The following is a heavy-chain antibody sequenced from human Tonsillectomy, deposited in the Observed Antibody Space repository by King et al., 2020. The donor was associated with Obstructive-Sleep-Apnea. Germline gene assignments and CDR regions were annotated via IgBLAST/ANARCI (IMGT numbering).Heavy chain of an antibody. J-gene: IGHJ4*02. CDR2: IYYSGST. CDR3: ARDSPSRYCSGGSCYGLDY. V-gene: IGHV4-39*07. Sequence: QLQESGPGLVKPSETLSLTCTVSGGSISSSSYYWGWIRQPPGKGLEWIGSIYYSGSTYYNPSLKSRVTISVDTSKNPFSLKLSSVTAADTAVYYCARDSPSRYCSGGSCYGLDYWGQGTLVTVSS. D-gene: IGHD2-15*01. CDR1: GGSISSSSYY.